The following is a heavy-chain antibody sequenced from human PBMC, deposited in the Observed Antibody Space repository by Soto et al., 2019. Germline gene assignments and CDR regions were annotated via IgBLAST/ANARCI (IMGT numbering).Heavy chain of an antibody. CDR3: ARLIGDSWLDS. Sequence: QVQLQQSGPALVKPSQTLSLTCAISGESVSTNSATWDWIRQSPSRSLEWLGRTYYRSKWYHDYAVSAKCRTTIHADTPNNQLSLQLTSVPPDDTAVYYCARLIGDSWLDSWGQGTLVTVSS. D-gene: IGHD2-8*01. V-gene: IGHV6-1*01. J-gene: IGHJ5*01. CDR2: TYYRSKWYH. CDR1: GESVSTNSAT.